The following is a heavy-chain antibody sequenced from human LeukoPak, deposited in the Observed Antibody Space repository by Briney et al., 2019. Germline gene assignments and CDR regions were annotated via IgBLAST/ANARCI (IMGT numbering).Heavy chain of an antibody. Sequence: SETLSLTCSVSGGSISSGSYYWRWIRQPAGKRLEWIGRIYTSGLANYNPSLRSRDTMSLDTSKNHFSLKLSSVTAADTAVYYCARSRGYGHYFDYWGQGTLVTVSS. D-gene: IGHD5-12*01. CDR3: ARSRGYGHYFDY. J-gene: IGHJ4*02. CDR2: IYTSGLA. CDR1: GGSISSGSYY. V-gene: IGHV4-61*02.